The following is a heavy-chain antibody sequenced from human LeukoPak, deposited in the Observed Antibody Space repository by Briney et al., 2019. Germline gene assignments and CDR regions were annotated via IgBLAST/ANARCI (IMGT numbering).Heavy chain of an antibody. CDR1: GFTFSSYA. CDR2: ISGSGGST. Sequence: GGSLRLSCVASGFTFSSYAMSWVRQAPGKGLEWVSAISGSGGSTYYADSVKGRFTISGDNSKNTLYLQMNSLRAEDTAVYYCAASPVYAMVWFDPWGQGTLVTVSS. V-gene: IGHV3-23*01. J-gene: IGHJ5*02. D-gene: IGHD2-8*01. CDR3: AASPVYAMVWFDP.